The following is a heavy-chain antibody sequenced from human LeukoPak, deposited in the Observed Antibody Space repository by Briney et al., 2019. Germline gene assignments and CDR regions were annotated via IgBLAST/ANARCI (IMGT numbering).Heavy chain of an antibody. CDR1: GGSISSTTYY. V-gene: IGHV4-39*07. J-gene: IGHJ5*02. CDR3: ARGDMTTVIWFDP. CDR2: IYYSGST. Sequence: TSETLSLTCTVSGGSISSTTYYWDWIRQPPGKGLEWIGTIYYSGSTYYNPSLKSRVTISVDTSKNQFSLKLSSVTAADTAVYYCARGDMTTVIWFDPWGQGTLVTVSS. D-gene: IGHD4-17*01.